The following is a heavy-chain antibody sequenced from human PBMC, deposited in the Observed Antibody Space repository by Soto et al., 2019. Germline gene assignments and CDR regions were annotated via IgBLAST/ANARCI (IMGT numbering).Heavy chain of an antibody. Sequence: PGGSLRLSCAASGFTFGTYGMGWVRQAPGKGLEWVSAISGSGGSTYYADSVKGRFTISRDNSKSTLYLQMNSLRAEDTAVYYCAKQVFGVVIIDWDFDLWGRGTLVTVSS. CDR3: AKQVFGVVIIDWDFDL. CDR1: GFTFGTYG. D-gene: IGHD3-3*01. CDR2: ISGSGGST. V-gene: IGHV3-23*01. J-gene: IGHJ2*01.